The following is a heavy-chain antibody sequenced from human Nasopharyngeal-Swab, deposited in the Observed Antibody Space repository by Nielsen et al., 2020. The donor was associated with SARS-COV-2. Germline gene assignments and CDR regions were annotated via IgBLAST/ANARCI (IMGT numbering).Heavy chain of an antibody. CDR3: ARGSGYYDSSGYSDY. V-gene: IGHV4-59*13. CDR2: FYYSGST. J-gene: IGHJ4*02. D-gene: IGHD3-22*01. CDR1: GCSISSYY. Sequence: SETLSLTCTVSGCSISSYYWSWIRQPPGKGLEWIVYFYYSGSTNYNPSLKSRVTISVDTSKNQFSLKLSSVTAADTAVYYCARGSGYYDSSGYSDYWGQGTLVTVSS.